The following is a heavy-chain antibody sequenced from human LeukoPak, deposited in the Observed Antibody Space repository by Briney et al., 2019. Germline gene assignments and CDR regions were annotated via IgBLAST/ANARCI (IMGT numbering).Heavy chain of an antibody. Sequence: PSETLSLTCAVYGGSLSGYYWSWIRQPPGKGLEWIGEINHSGSTNYNPSLKSRVTISVDTSKNQFSLKLSSVTAADTAVYYCARVKGVRTYYYYYGMDVWGQGTTVTVSS. CDR1: GGSLSGYY. CDR2: INHSGST. CDR3: ARVKGVRTYYYYYGMDV. J-gene: IGHJ6*02. D-gene: IGHD1-1*01. V-gene: IGHV4-34*01.